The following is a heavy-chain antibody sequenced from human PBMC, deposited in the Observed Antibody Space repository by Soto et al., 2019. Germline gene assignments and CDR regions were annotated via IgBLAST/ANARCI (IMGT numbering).Heavy chain of an antibody. J-gene: IGHJ4*02. CDR3: ARDASTYYYGSGSAS. Sequence: SETLSLTCTVSGGSISSGDYYWSWIRQPPGKGLEWIGYIYYSGSTYYNPSLKSRVTISVDTSKNQFSLKLSSVTAADTAVYYCARDASTYYYGSGSASWGQGTLVTVSS. CDR1: GGSISSGDYY. D-gene: IGHD3-10*01. V-gene: IGHV4-30-4*01. CDR2: IYYSGST.